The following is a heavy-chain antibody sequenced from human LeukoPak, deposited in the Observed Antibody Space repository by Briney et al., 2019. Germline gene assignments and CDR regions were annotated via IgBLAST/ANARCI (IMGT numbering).Heavy chain of an antibody. D-gene: IGHD3-16*01. V-gene: IGHV4-59*01. J-gene: IGHJ6*03. CDR3: ARETSQKGAHYMDV. Sequence: SETLSLTCTVSGGSISSYYWSWLRQPPGKGLEWIGYIYYSGSTNYNPSLKSRVTISVDTSKNQFSLKLSSVTAADTAVYYCARETSQKGAHYMDVWGKGTTVTVSS. CDR1: GGSISSYY. CDR2: IYYSGST.